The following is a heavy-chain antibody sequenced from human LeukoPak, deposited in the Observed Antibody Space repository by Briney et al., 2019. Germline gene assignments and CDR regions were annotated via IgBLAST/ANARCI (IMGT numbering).Heavy chain of an antibody. CDR1: GFTFSSYS. CDR3: ARDLGPATAILNWFDP. J-gene: IGHJ5*02. CDR2: ISSSSSYI. Sequence: PGGSLRLSCAASGFTFSSYSMNWVRQAPGKGLEWVSYISSSSSYIYYADSVKGRFTISRDNAKNSLYLQMNSLRAEDTVVYYCARDLGPATAILNWFDPWGQGTLVTVSS. D-gene: IGHD2-2*02. V-gene: IGHV3-21*05.